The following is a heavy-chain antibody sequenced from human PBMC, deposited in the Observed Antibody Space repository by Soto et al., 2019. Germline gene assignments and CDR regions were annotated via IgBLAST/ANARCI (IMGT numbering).Heavy chain of an antibody. J-gene: IGHJ4*02. CDR3: ARKYYYDSSGYLIDY. D-gene: IGHD3-22*01. V-gene: IGHV3-33*01. CDR1: GFTFSSYG. CDR2: IWYDGSNK. Sequence: PGGSLRLSCAASGFTFSSYGMHWVRQAPGKGLEWVAVIWYDGSNKYYADSVKGRFTISRDNSKNTLYLQMNSLRAEDTAVYYCARKYYYDSSGYLIDYWGQGTLVTVSS.